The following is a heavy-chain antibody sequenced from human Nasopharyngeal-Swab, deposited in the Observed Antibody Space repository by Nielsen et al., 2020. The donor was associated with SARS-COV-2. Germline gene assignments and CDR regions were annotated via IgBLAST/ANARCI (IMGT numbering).Heavy chain of an antibody. CDR1: GFSFSTFW. V-gene: IGHV3-74*01. CDR2: INTDGRRT. Sequence: GESLKISCAASGFSFSTFWMHWVRQVPGEGLVWVSRINTDGRRTNYAESVKGRFTISRDNVKNMLYLQTNNLRPEDTAVYYCARDLGGFGGYWGQGTLATVSS. D-gene: IGHD4-23*01. CDR3: ARDLGGFGGY. J-gene: IGHJ4*02.